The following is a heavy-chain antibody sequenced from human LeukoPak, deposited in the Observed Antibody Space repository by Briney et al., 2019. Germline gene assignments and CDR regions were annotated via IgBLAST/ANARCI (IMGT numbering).Heavy chain of an antibody. V-gene: IGHV4-39*02. J-gene: IGHJ4*02. Sequence: PSEALSLTCTVSGGSIRGYYWGWIRQPPGKGLEWIGSIYYSGTPYYNPSLETRLTISVDTSKSHFSLKLSSVTAADTAVYYCARRGVAAAATNFDYWGQGTLVTVSS. CDR2: IYYSGTP. CDR3: ARRGVAAAATNFDY. CDR1: GGSIRGYY. D-gene: IGHD3-10*01.